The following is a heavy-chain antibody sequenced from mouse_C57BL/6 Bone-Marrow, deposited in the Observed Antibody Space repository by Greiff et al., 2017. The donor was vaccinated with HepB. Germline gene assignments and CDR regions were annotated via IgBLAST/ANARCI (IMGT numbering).Heavy chain of an antibody. Sequence: QVQLKQSGAELMKPGASVKLSCKATGYTFTGYWIEWVKQRPGHGLEWIGEILPGSGSTNYNEKFKGKATFTADTSSNTAYMQLSSLTTEDSAIYYCARSITTVPRLGFAYWGQGTLVTVSA. V-gene: IGHV1-9*01. CDR1: GYTFTGYW. D-gene: IGHD1-1*01. CDR2: ILPGSGST. J-gene: IGHJ3*01. CDR3: ARSITTVPRLGFAY.